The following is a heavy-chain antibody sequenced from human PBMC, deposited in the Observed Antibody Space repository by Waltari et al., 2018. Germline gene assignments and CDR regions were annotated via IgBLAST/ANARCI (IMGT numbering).Heavy chain of an antibody. CDR3: ARGVNTAMVTDY. D-gene: IGHD5-18*01. CDR1: GGSISTSY. V-gene: IGHV4-59*01. J-gene: IGHJ4*02. Sequence: QVQLQESGPGLVKPSETLSLTCTVSGGSISTSYWTWIRQHPGKGLEWIGYIYYSGSTNYNPSLKSRVTISVDTSKNQFSLKLSSVTAADTAVYYCARGVNTAMVTDYWGQGTLVTVSS. CDR2: IYYSGST.